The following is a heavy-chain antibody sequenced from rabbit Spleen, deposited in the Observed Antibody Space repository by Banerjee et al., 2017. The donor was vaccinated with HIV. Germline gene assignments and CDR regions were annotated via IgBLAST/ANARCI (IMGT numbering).Heavy chain of an antibody. CDR3: ARDAGRGDYIDGVFNL. J-gene: IGHJ4*01. Sequence: QQQLEESGGGLVKPGGTLTLTRKASGFSFSSSDYICWVRQAPGKGLEWIACIYTGNSKTYYANWAKGRFTISKTSSTTVTLQMTSLTVADTATYFCARDAGRGDYIDGVFNLWGQGTLVTVS. CDR2: IYTGNSKT. CDR1: GFSFSSSDY. D-gene: IGHD8-1*01. V-gene: IGHV1S45*01.